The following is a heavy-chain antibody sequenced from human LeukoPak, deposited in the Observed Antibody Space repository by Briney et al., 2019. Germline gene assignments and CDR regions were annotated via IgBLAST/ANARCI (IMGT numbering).Heavy chain of an antibody. D-gene: IGHD1-1*01. Sequence: SETLSLTCTVSGGSISSYYWSWIRQPPGKGLEWIGYIYYSGSTNYNPSLKSRVTISVDTPKNQLSLKLSSVTTADTAVYYCARYSATGNYFDYWGQGTLVTVSS. CDR1: GGSISSYY. CDR2: IYYSGST. CDR3: ARYSATGNYFDY. V-gene: IGHV4-59*01. J-gene: IGHJ4*02.